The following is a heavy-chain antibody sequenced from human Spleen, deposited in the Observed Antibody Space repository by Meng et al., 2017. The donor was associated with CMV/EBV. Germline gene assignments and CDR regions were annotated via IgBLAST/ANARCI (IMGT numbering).Heavy chain of an antibody. D-gene: IGHD2-2*01. CDR1: GFVVSSNY. V-gene: IGHV3-53*01. CDR3: ARGTPLDYCSSSSCALDY. J-gene: IGHJ4*02. Sequence: GESLKISCAASGFVVSSNYMTWVRQAPGKGLEWVSVIYTGGSTFYADSVKGRFTISRDNSKNTLSLQMNSLRAEGTAVYYCARGTPLDYCSSSSCALDYWGQGTLVTVSS. CDR2: IYTGGST.